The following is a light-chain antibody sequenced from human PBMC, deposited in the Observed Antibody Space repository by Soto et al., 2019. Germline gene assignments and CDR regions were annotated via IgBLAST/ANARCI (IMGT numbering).Light chain of an antibody. CDR2: AAS. CDR1: QSISSY. J-gene: IGKJ1*01. Sequence: DLQMTQSPSSLSASVGDRVTITCRASQSISSYLNWYQQKPGKAPKLLIYAASSLQSGVPSRFSGSRSGTDFTLTISSLQPEDFATYYCHQSYSTPPWTFGQGTKVEIK. CDR3: HQSYSTPPWT. V-gene: IGKV1-39*01.